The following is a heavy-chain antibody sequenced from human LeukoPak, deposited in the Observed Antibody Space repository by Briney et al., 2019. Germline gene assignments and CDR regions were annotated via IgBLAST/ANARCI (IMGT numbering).Heavy chain of an antibody. CDR1: GFTFSSYT. D-gene: IGHD3-10*01. Sequence: GGSLRLSCAASGFTFSSYTMSWVRQAPGKGLEWISAISHTSEYTYHADSVKGRFTISRDNSKNTLYLQMNSLRAEDTAMYYCAKGSSAGRPYYFDYWGQGTLVTVSS. CDR3: AKGSSAGRPYYFDY. J-gene: IGHJ4*02. CDR2: ISHTSEYT. V-gene: IGHV3-23*01.